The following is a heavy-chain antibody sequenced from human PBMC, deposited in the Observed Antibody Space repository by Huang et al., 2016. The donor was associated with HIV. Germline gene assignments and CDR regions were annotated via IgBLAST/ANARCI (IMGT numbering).Heavy chain of an antibody. V-gene: IGHV3-73*02. CDR3: WISVVTASGY. CDR1: GLTFSGSA. CDR2: IRSKANSYAT. Sequence: EVQLVESGGGLVQPGGSLKLSCAASGLTFSGSAMHWVRQCSGKGLEGVGRIRSKANSYATAYAAWVKGRFTISREDSKNTAYLQMNSLKTEDTAVYYCWISVVTASGYWGQGTLVTVSS. D-gene: IGHD2-21*02. J-gene: IGHJ4*02.